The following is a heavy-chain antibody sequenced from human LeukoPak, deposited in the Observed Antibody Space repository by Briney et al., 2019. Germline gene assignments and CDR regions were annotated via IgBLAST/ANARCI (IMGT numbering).Heavy chain of an antibody. CDR2: ISYDGSNK. CDR1: GFTFSNYG. V-gene: IGHV3-30*18. Sequence: PGGSLRLSCAASGFTFSNYGMHWVRQAPGKGLEWVAVISYDGSNKYYADSVKGRFTISRDNSKNTLYLQMNSLRAEDTAVYYCAKYYYSALDYWGQGTLVTVSS. J-gene: IGHJ4*02. CDR3: AKYYYSALDY. D-gene: IGHD3-10*01.